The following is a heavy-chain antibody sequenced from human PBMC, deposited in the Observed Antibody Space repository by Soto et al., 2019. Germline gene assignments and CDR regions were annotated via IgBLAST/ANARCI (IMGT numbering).Heavy chain of an antibody. CDR3: ARAPSISSPHFDY. V-gene: IGHV1-2*02. Sequence: QVQLVQSGAEVKKPGASVKVSCKASGYTFTGYYMHWVRQPPGQGLEWMGWINPNSGGTNYAQKFQGRVTMTRDTSISTAHMELSRLRSDDTAVYYCARAPSISSPHFDYWGQGTLVTVSS. CDR1: GYTFTGYY. CDR2: INPNSGGT. J-gene: IGHJ4*02. D-gene: IGHD6-13*01.